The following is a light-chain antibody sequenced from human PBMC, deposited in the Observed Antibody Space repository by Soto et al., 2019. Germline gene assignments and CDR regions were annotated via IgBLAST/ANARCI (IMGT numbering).Light chain of an antibody. J-gene: IGLJ2*01. CDR2: GDT. V-gene: IGLV1-40*01. CDR1: TSDIGAGYD. CDR3: QTYDTSLRGL. Sequence: QPVLTQPTSVSGAPGQRVTISCAGSTSDIGAGYDVHWYQHIPGRAPKLLIFGDTNRASGVPDRFSGSKSGTSASLTITGLQVEDEADYYCQTYDTSLRGLFGGGTKLTVL.